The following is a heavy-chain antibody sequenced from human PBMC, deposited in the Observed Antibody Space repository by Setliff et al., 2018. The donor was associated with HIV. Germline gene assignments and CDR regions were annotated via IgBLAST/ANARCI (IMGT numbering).Heavy chain of an antibody. CDR1: GFTFSDYD. V-gene: IGHV3-13*01. D-gene: IGHD3-16*01. Sequence: PGGSLRLSCEASGFTFSDYDFHWVRQAAGKGLEWVSAIGTGGDTYYVDSVKGRFTISRENARNSLYLQMNSLRVGDTAVYYCAREIRTVYTGGHYFYGIDVRGQGTAVTVSS. J-gene: IGHJ6*02. CDR2: IGTGGDT. CDR3: AREIRTVYTGGHYFYGIDV.